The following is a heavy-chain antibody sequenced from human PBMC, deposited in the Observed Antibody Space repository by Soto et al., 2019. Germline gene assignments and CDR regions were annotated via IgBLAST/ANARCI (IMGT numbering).Heavy chain of an antibody. Sequence: VQLVQSGAEVKKPGSSVRVSCEASGDTFSNYAISWVRQAPGQGLEWVSSISSTTNYIYYADSMKGRFTVSRDNAKNSVYLEMNSLSAEDTALYYCARESEDLTSNFDYWGQGTLVTVSS. CDR1: GDTFSNYA. CDR3: ARESEDLTSNFDY. V-gene: IGHV3-21*01. J-gene: IGHJ4*02. CDR2: ISSTTNYI.